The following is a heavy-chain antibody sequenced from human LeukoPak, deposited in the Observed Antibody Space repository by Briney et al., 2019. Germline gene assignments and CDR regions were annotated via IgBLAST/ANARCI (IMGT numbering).Heavy chain of an antibody. CDR2: IYYSGST. Sequence: SETLSLTCTVSGGSISSSSYYWGWIRQPPVKGLEWIGSIYYSGSTYYNPSLKSRVTISVDTSKNQFSLKLSSVTAADTAVYYCARGRGVVISAFDIWGQGTMVTVSS. D-gene: IGHD3-22*01. CDR3: ARGRGVVISAFDI. CDR1: GGSISSSSYY. V-gene: IGHV4-39*07. J-gene: IGHJ3*02.